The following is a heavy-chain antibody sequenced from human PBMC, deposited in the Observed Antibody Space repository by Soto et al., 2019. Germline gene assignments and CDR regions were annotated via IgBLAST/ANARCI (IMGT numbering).Heavy chain of an antibody. CDR1: GGTFSSYA. Sequence: QVQLVQSGAEVKKPGSSVKVSCKASGGTFSSYAISWVRQAPGQGLEWMGGIIPIFGTANYAQKSQGSVTITADDSTSTVYKELSSLRSEDTAVYSCARDGDLIVVVVEGQNYCGMAVWCQGATVTVSS. V-gene: IGHV1-69*12. CDR3: ARDGDLIVVVVEGQNYCGMAV. CDR2: IIPIFGTA. J-gene: IGHJ6*02. D-gene: IGHD2-15*01.